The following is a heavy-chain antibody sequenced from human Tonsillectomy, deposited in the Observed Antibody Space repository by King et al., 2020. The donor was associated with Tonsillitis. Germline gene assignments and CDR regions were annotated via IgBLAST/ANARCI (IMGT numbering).Heavy chain of an antibody. CDR3: VRDFGRGGSVY. Sequence: EQLVQSGSELKKPGASVKVSCKVSGYTFTDFAINWVRQAPGQGLEWMGWINTNTGNPTYAQGFTGRFVFSLDTSVSTAYLQINSLKAEDTAKYYYVRDFGRGGSVYWGQGSLVTVSS. CDR1: GYTFTDFA. J-gene: IGHJ4*02. D-gene: IGHD3-16*01. CDR2: INTNTGNP. V-gene: IGHV7-4-1*02.